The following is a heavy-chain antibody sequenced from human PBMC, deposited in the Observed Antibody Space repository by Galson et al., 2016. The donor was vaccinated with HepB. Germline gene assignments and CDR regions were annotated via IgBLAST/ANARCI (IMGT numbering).Heavy chain of an antibody. J-gene: IGHJ4*02. CDR2: IVVVNGNT. Sequence: SVKVSCKASGFTFTGSGVQWLRQARGQRLEWIGWIVVVNGNTNYAQKFQERVTITRDRSTSTAYMELSSLRAEDTAVYYCAAVNYYFDTDGYSFWGQGTLVTVSP. CDR3: AAVNYYFDTDGYSF. D-gene: IGHD3-22*01. CDR1: GFTFTGSG. V-gene: IGHV1-58*01.